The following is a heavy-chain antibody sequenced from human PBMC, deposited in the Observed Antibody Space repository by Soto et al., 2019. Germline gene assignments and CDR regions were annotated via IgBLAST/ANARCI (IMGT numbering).Heavy chain of an antibody. V-gene: IGHV3-15*01. CDR2: IKKKTDGGTT. J-gene: IGHJ4*02. CDR1: GFTFSDAW. CDR3: RTQWLD. D-gene: IGHD6-19*01. Sequence: PGGSLRLSCAASGFTFSDAWMSWVRQAPGKALEWVGLIKKKTDGGTTDYAAPVKGRFTISRDDSKNTVYLQMSSLKAEDTAVYYCRTQWLDWGQGTLVTVSS.